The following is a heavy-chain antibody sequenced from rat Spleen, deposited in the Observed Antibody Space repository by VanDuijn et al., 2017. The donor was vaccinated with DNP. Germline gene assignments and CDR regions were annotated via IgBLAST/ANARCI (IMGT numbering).Heavy chain of an antibody. CDR3: AEMTTGMGY. V-gene: IGHV2S8*01. CDR2: IWSGGST. D-gene: IGHD1-7*01. Sequence: QVQLKESGPGLVQPSQTLSLTCTVSGFSLTSYGVSWVRQPPGKGLEWIAAIWSGGSTDYNSALKSRLSISRDTSKSQVFLTMNSLQADDTAVYFCAEMTTGMGYWGQGVMVTVSS. CDR1: GFSLTSYG. J-gene: IGHJ2*01.